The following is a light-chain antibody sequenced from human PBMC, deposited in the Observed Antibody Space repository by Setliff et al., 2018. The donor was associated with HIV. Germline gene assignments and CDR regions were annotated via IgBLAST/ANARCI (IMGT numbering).Light chain of an antibody. CDR2: EVT. CDR1: SSDVGGYNY. Sequence: ALTQPASVSGSPGQSITISCTGTSSDVGGYNYVSWYQQHPGKAPKLIIYEVTNRPSGVSNRFSGSKSGNTASLTISGLQAEDEADYYCNSFTSSSAYVLFGGGTKVTVL. CDR3: NSFTSSSAYVL. J-gene: IGLJ2*01. V-gene: IGLV2-14*01.